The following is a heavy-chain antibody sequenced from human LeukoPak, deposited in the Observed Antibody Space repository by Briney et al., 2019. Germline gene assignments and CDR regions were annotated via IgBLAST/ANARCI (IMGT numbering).Heavy chain of an antibody. CDR3: ARRRGSGKWCLDC. CDR2: IIDSGRS. V-gene: IGHV4-39*01. Sequence: SGPTLVKPSETLSLTCTVSGDSSSSGDYYWAWIRQPPRKGLEWLAIIIDSGRSYYNPSLKIRVPISVDTSKKQFSLKLSSVRAADTAIYHCARRRGSGKWCLDCWGLGILVTVSS. D-gene: IGHD2-15*01. CDR1: GDSSSSGDYY. J-gene: IGHJ4*02.